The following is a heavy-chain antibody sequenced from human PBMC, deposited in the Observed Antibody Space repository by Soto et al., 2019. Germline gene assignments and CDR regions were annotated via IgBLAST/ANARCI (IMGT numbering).Heavy chain of an antibody. V-gene: IGHV4-59*12. CDR3: AGWIQLQQYYYYGMDV. CDR1: GGSISPYY. J-gene: IGHJ6*02. Sequence: PSETLSLTCNVSGGSISPYYWAWIRQPPGKGLEWVGYIYYGGTTSYNPSLKSRVTISLETSKSQFSLRLSSVTAADTAVYYCAGWIQLQQYYYYGMDVWGQGTTVTVSS. CDR2: IYYGGTT. D-gene: IGHD5-18*01.